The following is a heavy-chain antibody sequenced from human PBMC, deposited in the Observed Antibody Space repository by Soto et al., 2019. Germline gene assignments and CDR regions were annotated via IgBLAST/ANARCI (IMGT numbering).Heavy chain of an antibody. D-gene: IGHD6-13*01. CDR2: IYYSGST. J-gene: IGHJ5*02. V-gene: IGHV4-39*07. CDR3: ARERPDGSRLDP. CDR1: GGSISSRGYY. Sequence: SETLSLTCTVSGGSISSRGYYWGWIRQPPGKGLEWIGSIYYSGSTYYNPSLKSRVTISVDTSKNQFFLKLSSVTAADTAVYYCARERPDGSRLDPWGQGTLVTVSS.